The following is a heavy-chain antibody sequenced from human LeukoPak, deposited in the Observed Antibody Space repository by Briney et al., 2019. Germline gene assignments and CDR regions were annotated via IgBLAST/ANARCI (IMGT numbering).Heavy chain of an antibody. CDR1: GLTFSTYA. J-gene: IGHJ4*02. CDR3: AKEAQWDLRDYYFDY. V-gene: IGHV3-23*01. CDR2: ISGSGGST. Sequence: GGSLRLSCAASGLTFSTYAMSWVRQAPGKGLEWVSAISGSGGSTYYADSVKGRFAISRDNSKNTLYLQMNSLSAEDTAVYYCAKEAQWDLRDYYFDYWGQGTLVTVSS. D-gene: IGHD1-26*01.